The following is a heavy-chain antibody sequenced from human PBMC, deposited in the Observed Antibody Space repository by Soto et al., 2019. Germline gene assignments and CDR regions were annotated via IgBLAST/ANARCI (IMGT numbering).Heavy chain of an antibody. CDR3: ARSTQNLDS. Sequence: GGSLRLSCAASGFTFSSYWMHWVRQAPGKGLVWVSRINLDGSSTTYADSVKGRFTISRDNAKNTLYLQMNSLSAEDTAVHYCARSTQNLDSWGQGTLVTVSS. J-gene: IGHJ4*02. CDR1: GFTFSSYW. CDR2: INLDGSST. V-gene: IGHV3-74*01.